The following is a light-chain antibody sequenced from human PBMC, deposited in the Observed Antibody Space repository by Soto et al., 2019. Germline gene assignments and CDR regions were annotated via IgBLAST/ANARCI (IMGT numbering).Light chain of an antibody. CDR2: KVS. Sequence: VVMTQSPLSLPVTLGQPASISCRSSQSLAYSDGNTYLNWFQQKPGQSPRRLIYKVSNRDSGVPDRFSGSGSGTDFTLKISRVEADDVGVYYCMQGTLWPPYTFGQGTKLEIK. V-gene: IGKV2-30*01. CDR1: QSLAYSDGNTY. J-gene: IGKJ2*01. CDR3: MQGTLWPPYT.